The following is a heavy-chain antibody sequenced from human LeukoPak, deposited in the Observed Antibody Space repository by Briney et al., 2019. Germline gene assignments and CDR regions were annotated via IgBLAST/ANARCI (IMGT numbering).Heavy chain of an antibody. V-gene: IGHV1-69*05. CDR1: GGTFSSYA. Sequence: SVNVSCKASGGTFSSYAISWVRQAPGQGLEWMGGIIPIFGTANYAQKFQGRVTITTDESTSTAYMELSSLRSEDTAVYYCARDHAQPVQSFGVVKGWFDPWGQGTLVTVSS. CDR3: ARDHAQPVQSFGVVKGWFDP. J-gene: IGHJ5*02. CDR2: IIPIFGTA. D-gene: IGHD3-3*01.